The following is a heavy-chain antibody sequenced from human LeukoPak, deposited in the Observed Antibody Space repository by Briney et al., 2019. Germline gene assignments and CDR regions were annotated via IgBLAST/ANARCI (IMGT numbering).Heavy chain of an antibody. CDR2: IYTSGST. CDR3: ARDFGGNPYYYYYGMDV. D-gene: IGHD4-23*01. J-gene: IGHJ6*02. CDR1: GGSISSYY. Sequence: SETLSLTCTVSGGSISSYYWSWIRQPAGKGLEWIGRIYTSGSTNYNPSLKSRVTMSVDTSKNQFSLKLSSVTAADTAVCYCARDFGGNPYYYYYGMDVWGQGTTVTVSS. V-gene: IGHV4-4*07.